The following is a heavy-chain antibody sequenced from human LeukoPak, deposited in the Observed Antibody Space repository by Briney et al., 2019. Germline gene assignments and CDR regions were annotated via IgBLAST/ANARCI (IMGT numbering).Heavy chain of an antibody. J-gene: IGHJ6*03. CDR2: IYPGDSDT. CDR3: ARLTVTTSYYMVV. D-gene: IGHD4-11*01. CDR1: GYSLTSYW. Sequence: GESLKISCKGSGYSLTSYWIGWVRQMPGKGLEWMGIIYPGDSDTRYSPSFQGQVTISADKSISTAYLQWSSLKASDTAMYYCARLTVTTSYYMVVWGKGTTVTVSS. V-gene: IGHV5-51*01.